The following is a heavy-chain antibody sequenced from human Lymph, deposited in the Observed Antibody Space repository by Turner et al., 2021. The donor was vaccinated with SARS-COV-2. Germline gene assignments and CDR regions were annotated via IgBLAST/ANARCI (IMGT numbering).Heavy chain of an antibody. CDR3: ARIAAPGMGGGVHYYYYAMDV. D-gene: IGHD6-13*01. J-gene: IGHJ6*02. V-gene: IGHV1-69*10. CDR2: IIPLLAIA. CDR1: GGTVSSSA. Sequence: QVQLVQSGAEVKKPGSSVKVSCKASGGTVSSSAISWVRQAPGQGLEWWGGIIPLLAIANYAQKFQGRVTITADKSTSTAYMELSSLRSEDTAVYFCARIAAPGMGGGVHYYYYAMDVWGQGTTVTVSS.